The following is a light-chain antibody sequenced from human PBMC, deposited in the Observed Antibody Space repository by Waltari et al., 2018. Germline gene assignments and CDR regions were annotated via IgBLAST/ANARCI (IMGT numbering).Light chain of an antibody. CDR3: QQYDSLWT. Sequence: DIQMTQSPSTLSAPVGDRVTITCRASQSIGSWLAWYQQKAGKAPKLLIYKASSLEGGVPSRFSGSGSGTEFTLTISSLQPDDFATYYCQQYDSLWTFGQGTKVEIK. CDR1: QSIGSW. J-gene: IGKJ1*01. V-gene: IGKV1-5*03. CDR2: KAS.